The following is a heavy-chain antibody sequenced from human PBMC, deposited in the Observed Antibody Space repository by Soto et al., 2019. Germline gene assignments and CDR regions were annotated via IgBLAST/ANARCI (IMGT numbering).Heavy chain of an antibody. V-gene: IGHV4-39*01. Sequence: QLQLQESGPGLVKPSETLSLTCTVSAGSISSSSYYWGWIRQPPGKGLEWIGSIYYSGSTYYNPSLKSRVTISVDTSKNQFSLKLSSVTAADTAVYYCARQLARGSGSNAFDIWGQGTMVTVSS. J-gene: IGHJ3*02. D-gene: IGHD3-10*01. CDR2: IYYSGST. CDR3: ARQLARGSGSNAFDI. CDR1: AGSISSSSYY.